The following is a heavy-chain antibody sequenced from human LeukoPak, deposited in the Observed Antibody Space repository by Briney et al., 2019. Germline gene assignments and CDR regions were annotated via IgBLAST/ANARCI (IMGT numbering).Heavy chain of an antibody. CDR1: GFTSNSHW. V-gene: IGHV3-74*01. CDR2: IGSDGSIT. J-gene: IGHJ4*02. CDR3: ATTRFVGSALDY. D-gene: IGHD1-26*01. Sequence: GGSLRLSCAASGFTSNSHWMHWVRQGPGKGLVWVSRIGSDGSITSYADSVKGRFTISRDNAKNTLYLQMNSLRAEDTAVYYCATTRFVGSALDYWGQGTLVTVSS.